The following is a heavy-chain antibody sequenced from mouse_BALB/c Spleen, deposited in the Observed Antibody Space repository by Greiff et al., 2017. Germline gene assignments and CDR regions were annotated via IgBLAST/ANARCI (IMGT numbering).Heavy chain of an antibody. D-gene: IGHD4-1*01. CDR2: IYPGSGST. Sequence: LQQPGSELVRPGASVKLSCKASGYTFTSYWMHWVKQRPGQGLEWIGNIYPGSGSTNYDEKFKSKATLTVDTSSSTAYMQLSSLTSEDSAVYYCTRSNWFDYWGQGTTLTVSS. CDR1: GYTFTSYW. J-gene: IGHJ2*01. CDR3: TRSNWFDY. V-gene: IGHV1S22*01.